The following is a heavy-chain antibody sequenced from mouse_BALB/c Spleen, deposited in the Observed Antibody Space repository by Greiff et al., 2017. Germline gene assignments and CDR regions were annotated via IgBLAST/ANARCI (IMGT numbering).Heavy chain of an antibody. V-gene: IGHV3-2*02. CDR3: ARNDYYGSSGFAY. CDR2: ISYSGST. Sequence: EVQLVESGPGLVKPSQSLSLTCTVTGYSITSDYAWNWIRQFPGNKLEWMGYISYSGSTSYNPSLKSRISITRDTSKNQFFLQLNSVTTEDTATYYCARNDYYGSSGFAYWGQGTLVTVSA. J-gene: IGHJ3*01. CDR1: GYSITSDYA. D-gene: IGHD1-1*01.